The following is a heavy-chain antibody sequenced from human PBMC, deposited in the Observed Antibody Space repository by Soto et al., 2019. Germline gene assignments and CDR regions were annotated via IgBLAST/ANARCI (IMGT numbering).Heavy chain of an antibody. CDR3: ARGGVVVPAVPSYYYYGMDV. CDR1: GGTFSSYA. Sequence: QVQLVQSGAEVKKPGSSVKVSCKASGGTFSSYAISWVRQAPGQGLEWMGGIIPIFGTANYAQKFQGRVTITADESTSTAYMELSSLRSEDTAVYYCARGGVVVPAVPSYYYYGMDVWGQGTTVTVSS. D-gene: IGHD2-2*01. CDR2: IIPIFGTA. V-gene: IGHV1-69*01. J-gene: IGHJ6*02.